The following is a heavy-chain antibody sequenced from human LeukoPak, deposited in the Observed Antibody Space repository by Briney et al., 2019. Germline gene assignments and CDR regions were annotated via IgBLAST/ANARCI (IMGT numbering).Heavy chain of an antibody. D-gene: IGHD6-19*01. J-gene: IGHJ5*02. V-gene: IGHV4-59*08. Sequence: SETLSLTCTVSGGSISSYYWSWIRQPPGKGLEWIGYIYYSGSTNYNPSLKSRVTISVDTSKNQFSLKLSSVTAADTAVYYCARRAQWLVDNWFDPWGQGTLVTVSS. CDR3: ARRAQWLVDNWFDP. CDR1: GGSISSYY. CDR2: IYYSGST.